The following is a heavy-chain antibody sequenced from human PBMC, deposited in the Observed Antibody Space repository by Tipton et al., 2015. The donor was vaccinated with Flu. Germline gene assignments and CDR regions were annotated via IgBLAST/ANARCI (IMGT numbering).Heavy chain of an antibody. CDR1: GGSINDYF. CDR3: ARDRVGSDFDL. J-gene: IGHJ2*01. CDR2: IHNSGTT. D-gene: IGHD3-10*01. V-gene: IGHV4-59*01. Sequence: LRLSCTVSGGSINDYFWNWIRQSPGKGLEWIGYIHNSGTTNYNPSLQSRVTISLVTSKNQFSLKLTSVSAADTAVYYCARDRVGSDFDLWGRGALVTVSS.